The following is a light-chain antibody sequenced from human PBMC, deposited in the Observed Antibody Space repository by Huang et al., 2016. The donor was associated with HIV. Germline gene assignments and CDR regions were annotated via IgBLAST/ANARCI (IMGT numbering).Light chain of an antibody. J-gene: IGKJ1*01. CDR3: QQSYNTPPT. V-gene: IGKV1-39*01. CDR1: QSISNY. CDR2: GAS. Sequence: DIQMTQSPASLSASVGDRVTITCRATQSISNYVNWYQQQPGKAPNLLIYGASTLQSGVRSRFSGSGSETDFTLSISSLQPEDFTTYYCQQSYNTPPTFGQGTKVEI.